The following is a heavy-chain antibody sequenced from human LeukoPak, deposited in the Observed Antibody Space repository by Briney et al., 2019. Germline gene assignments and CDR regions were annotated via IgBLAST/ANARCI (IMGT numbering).Heavy chain of an antibody. D-gene: IGHD3-10*01. CDR2: IYTSGST. Sequence: SETLSLTCTVSGGSISSYYWSWIRQPAGKGLEWIGRIYTSGSTNYNPSLKSRVTMSVDTSKNQFSLKLSSVTAADTAVYYCARESVLVSYYYGSGSLYFDYWGQGTLVTVSS. V-gene: IGHV4-4*07. CDR1: GGSISSYY. CDR3: ARESVLVSYYYGSGSLYFDY. J-gene: IGHJ4*02.